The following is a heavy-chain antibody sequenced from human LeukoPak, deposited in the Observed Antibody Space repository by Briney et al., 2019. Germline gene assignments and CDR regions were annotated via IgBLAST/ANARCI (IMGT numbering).Heavy chain of an antibody. Sequence: PGGSLRLSCAASGFTFSSYAMNWVRQAPGKGLEGVSAISTGGGGTYYADSVQGRLTISRDNSKNTLYLQTNSLRAEDTAIYYCAKIVVVVAATHGFDYWGQGTLVTVSS. CDR3: AKIVVVVAATHGFDY. D-gene: IGHD2-15*01. CDR2: ISTGGGGT. V-gene: IGHV3-23*01. CDR1: GFTFSSYA. J-gene: IGHJ4*02.